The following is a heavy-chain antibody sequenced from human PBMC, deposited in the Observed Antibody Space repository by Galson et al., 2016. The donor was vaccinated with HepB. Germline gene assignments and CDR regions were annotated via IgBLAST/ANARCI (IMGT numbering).Heavy chain of an antibody. CDR1: GFTVSSDY. Sequence: SLRLSCAASGFTVSSDYLNWVRQAPGKGLEWVSAVSDSGGSTYYADSVKGRFTISRDNSKNTLYLQMNSLGAEDTAIYYCAVRYSSIWYFQHWGRGTLVSVSS. V-gene: IGHV3-23*01. CDR3: AVRYSSIWYFQH. D-gene: IGHD6-13*01. CDR2: VSDSGGST. J-gene: IGHJ1*01.